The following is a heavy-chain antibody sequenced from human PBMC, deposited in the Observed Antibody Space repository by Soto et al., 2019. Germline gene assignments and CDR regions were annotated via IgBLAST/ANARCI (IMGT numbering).Heavy chain of an antibody. Sequence: SETLSLTCTVSGGSISSGDYYWSWIRQPPGKSLEWIGYIYYSGSTYYNPSLKSRVTISVDTSKNQFSLKLSSVTAADTSVYYCAREGSYKNYYYYGMDVWGQGTTVTVS. CDR1: GGSISSGDYY. CDR2: IYYSGST. V-gene: IGHV4-30-4*02. CDR3: AREGSYKNYYYYGMDV. J-gene: IGHJ6*02. D-gene: IGHD2-15*01.